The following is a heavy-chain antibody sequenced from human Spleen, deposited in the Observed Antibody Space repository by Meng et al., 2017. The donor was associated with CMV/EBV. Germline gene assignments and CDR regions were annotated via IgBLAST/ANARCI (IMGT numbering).Heavy chain of an antibody. CDR2: ISRDGRDT. Sequence: GESLKISCAASGFTFNTYAMSWVRQAPGKGLVWVSVISRDGRDTYYADSVKGRFTISRDDSKKTLHLQMSSLRVEDTAVYYCARDQGVYCSGGSCYGMDVWGQGTTVTVSS. V-gene: IGHV3-23*03. D-gene: IGHD2-15*01. J-gene: IGHJ6*02. CDR1: GFTFNTYA. CDR3: ARDQGVYCSGGSCYGMDV.